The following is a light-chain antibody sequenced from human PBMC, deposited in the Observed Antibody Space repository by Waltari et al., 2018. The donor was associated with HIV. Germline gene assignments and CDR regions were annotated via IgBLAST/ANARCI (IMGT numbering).Light chain of an antibody. CDR2: ANS. J-gene: IGLJ1*01. CDR3: QSYDSSLSGSV. V-gene: IGLV1-40*01. CDR1: SSTIGAGYD. Sequence: QSVLTQPPSVSGAPGQRVTIPCTGSSSTIGAGYDVPWSQQLPGAAPKLLIFANSNRPSGVPDRFSGSKSVTSASLAITGLRAEDEADYYCQSYDSSLSGSVFGTGTKVTVL.